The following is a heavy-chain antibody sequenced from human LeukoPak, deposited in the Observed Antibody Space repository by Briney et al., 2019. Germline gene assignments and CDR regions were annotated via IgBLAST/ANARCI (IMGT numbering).Heavy chain of an antibody. CDR1: GFTFSRYA. V-gene: IGHV3-23*01. CDR3: AKDPLLWFGEVPADY. J-gene: IGHJ4*02. CDR2: ISGSGGST. D-gene: IGHD3-10*01. Sequence: GWSLRLSCPASGFTFSRYAMSWLRQAPAKGLAWVSAISGSGGSTYYADSVKGRFTISRDNSKNTLYLQMNSLRAEDTAVYYCAKDPLLWFGEVPADYWGQGTLVTVSS.